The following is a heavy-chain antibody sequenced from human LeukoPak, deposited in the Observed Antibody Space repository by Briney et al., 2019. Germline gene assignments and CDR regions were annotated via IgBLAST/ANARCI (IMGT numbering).Heavy chain of an antibody. J-gene: IGHJ5*02. CDR3: ARDIVATGADP. V-gene: IGHV1-18*01. Sequence: GASVKVSCKPSGYTFTSYCISWVRQAPGQGLEWMGWISVYNGNTNYAQKLQGRVTMTTDTSTSTAYMELRSLRSDDTAVYYCARDIVATGADPWGQGTLVTVSS. CDR1: GYTFTSYC. D-gene: IGHD5-12*01. CDR2: ISVYNGNT.